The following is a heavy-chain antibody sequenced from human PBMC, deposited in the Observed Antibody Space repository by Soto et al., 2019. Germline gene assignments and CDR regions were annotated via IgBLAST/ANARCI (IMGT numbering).Heavy chain of an antibody. D-gene: IGHD2-2*01. CDR3: AKDHDVLVPAAAGVAFDY. Sequence: GGSLRLSCAASGFTFSSYGMHWVRQAPGKGLEWVAVISYDGSNKYYADSVKGRFTISRDNSKNTLYLQMNSLRAEDTAVYYCAKDHDVLVPAAAGVAFDYWGQGTLVTVSS. CDR2: ISYDGSNK. V-gene: IGHV3-30*18. J-gene: IGHJ4*02. CDR1: GFTFSSYG.